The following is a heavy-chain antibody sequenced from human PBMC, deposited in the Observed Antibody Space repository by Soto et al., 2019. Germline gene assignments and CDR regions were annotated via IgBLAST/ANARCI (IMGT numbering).Heavy chain of an antibody. CDR1: GGTFSSYA. CDR3: ASHPAITVVTHDTRIGACDI. J-gene: IGHJ3*02. Sequence: QVQLVQSGAEVKKPGSSVKVSCKASGGTFSSYAISWVRQAPGQGLEWMGGIIPIFGTANYAQKFQGRVTITAHQSTSTAYLELSSLSSEDTAVYYCASHPAITVVTHDTRIGACDIWGQGTMVTVSS. CDR2: IIPIFGTA. V-gene: IGHV1-69*12. D-gene: IGHD2-21*02.